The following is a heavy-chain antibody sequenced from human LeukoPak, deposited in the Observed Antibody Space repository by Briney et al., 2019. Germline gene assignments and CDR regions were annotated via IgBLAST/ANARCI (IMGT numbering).Heavy chain of an antibody. V-gene: IGHV3-23*01. D-gene: IGHD3-22*01. CDR1: GFTFSSYA. CDR2: ISGSGGST. J-gene: IGHJ1*01. Sequence: PGGSLRLSCAASGFTFSSYAMNWVRQAPGKGLEWVSSISGSGGSTSYADSVKGRFTISRDNSRNTVSLQMNTLRAEDTAVYYCARGNSYDSSGYPEYFQNWGQGTLVTVSS. CDR3: ARGNSYDSSGYPEYFQN.